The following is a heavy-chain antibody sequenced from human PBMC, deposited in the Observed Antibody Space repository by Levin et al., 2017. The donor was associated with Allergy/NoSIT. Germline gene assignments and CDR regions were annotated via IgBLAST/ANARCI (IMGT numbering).Heavy chain of an antibody. Sequence: GGSLRLSCAASGFALSSYSMHWVRQAPGKGLEWVSHIDSSGTSTHYADSVRGRFTISRDNAKNSLYLQMNSLRDEDTAVYYCARKKDAWSQGTPVTVSS. CDR3: ARKKDA. J-gene: IGHJ6*02. V-gene: IGHV3-48*02. CDR2: IDSSGTST. CDR1: GFALSSYS.